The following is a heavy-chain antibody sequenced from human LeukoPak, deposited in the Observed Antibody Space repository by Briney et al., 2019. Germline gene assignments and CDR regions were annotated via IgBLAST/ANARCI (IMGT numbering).Heavy chain of an antibody. CDR2: IKQDVSEK. CDR3: ASSVYNWNDFSYYFDY. CDR1: GFTFSSYW. J-gene: IGHJ4*02. D-gene: IGHD1-1*01. Sequence: PAGSLRLSCAASGFTFSSYWMSWVRQAPGKGLEWVANIKQDVSEKYYVDSVKGRFTISRDNAKNSVYLQMNSLRAEETAVYYCASSVYNWNDFSYYFDYWGQGTLVTVSS. V-gene: IGHV3-7*01.